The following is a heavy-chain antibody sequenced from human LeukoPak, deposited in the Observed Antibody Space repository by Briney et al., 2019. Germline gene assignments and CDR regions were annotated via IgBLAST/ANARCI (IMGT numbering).Heavy chain of an antibody. CDR1: GSSFTSYW. CDR3: ARSVRGSSGRYGSLFDY. CDR2: IYPGDSDT. D-gene: IGHD6-19*01. J-gene: IGHJ4*02. Sequence: GESLKISCKGSGSSFTSYWIGWVRQLPGKGLEWMGIIYPGDSDTRYSPCFQGQVTISADKSISTAYLQWSSLKASDTAMYYCARSVRGSSGRYGSLFDYWGQGTLVTVSS. V-gene: IGHV5-51*01.